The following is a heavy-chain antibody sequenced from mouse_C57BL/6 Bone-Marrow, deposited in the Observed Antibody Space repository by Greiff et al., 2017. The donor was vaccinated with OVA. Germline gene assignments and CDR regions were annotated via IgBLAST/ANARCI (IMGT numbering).Heavy chain of an antibody. D-gene: IGHD1-1*02. CDR1: EYEFPSHD. J-gene: IGHJ4*01. CDR3: ARLLLDYYAMDY. V-gene: IGHV5-2*01. CDR2: INSDGGST. Sequence: EVHLVESGGGLVQPGESLKISCESNEYEFPSHDMSWVRKTPEKRLELVAAINSDGGSTYYPDTMERRFIISRDNTKKTLYLQMSSLRSEDTALYYCARLLLDYYAMDYWGQGTSVTVSS.